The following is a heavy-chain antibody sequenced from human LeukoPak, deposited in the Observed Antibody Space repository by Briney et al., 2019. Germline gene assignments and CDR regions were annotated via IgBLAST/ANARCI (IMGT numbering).Heavy chain of an antibody. CDR3: ASPQSGDYGALYFQH. Sequence: GGSLRLSCAASGFTFSSHWMYWVRQAPGKGLVWVSRIDSDGSSTSYADSVKGRFTISRDNAKNTLYLQVNSLRVEDTAVYYCASPQSGDYGALYFQHWGPGTLVTVSS. CDR1: GFTFSSHW. CDR2: IDSDGSST. D-gene: IGHD4-17*01. J-gene: IGHJ1*01. V-gene: IGHV3-74*01.